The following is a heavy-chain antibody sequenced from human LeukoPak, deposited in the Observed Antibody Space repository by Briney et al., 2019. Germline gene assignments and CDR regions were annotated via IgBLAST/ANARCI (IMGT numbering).Heavy chain of an antibody. CDR3: ARDRWTGLDY. J-gene: IGHJ4*02. CDR1: GFTFSSYS. Sequence: PGGSLRLSCAASGFTFSSYSMNWVRQAPGKGLEWVSSISSSSSYIYYADSVKGRFTISRDNAKNSLYLQVNSLRAEDTAVYYCARDRWTGLDYWGQGTLVTVSS. V-gene: IGHV3-21*01. CDR2: ISSSSSYI. D-gene: IGHD2-15*01.